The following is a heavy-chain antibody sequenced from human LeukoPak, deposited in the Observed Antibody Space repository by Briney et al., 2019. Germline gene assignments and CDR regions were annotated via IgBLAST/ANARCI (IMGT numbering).Heavy chain of an antibody. CDR2: INPNSGGT. V-gene: IGHV1-2*02. D-gene: IGHD4-11*01. CDR3: ARIYSNYRINWFDP. Sequence: GASLKVSCTASGYTFTGYYMHWVRQAPGQGLEWMGWINPNSGGTNYAQKFQGRVTMTRDTSISTAYMELSRLRSDDTAVYYCARIYSNYRINWFDPWGQGTLVTVSS. J-gene: IGHJ5*02. CDR1: GYTFTGYY.